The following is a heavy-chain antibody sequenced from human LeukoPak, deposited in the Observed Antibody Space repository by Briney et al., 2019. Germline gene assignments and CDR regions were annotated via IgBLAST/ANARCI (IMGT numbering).Heavy chain of an antibody. CDR1: GGSISSYY. CDR3: ARVGYSSSRYGGVRSAEYFQH. V-gene: IGHV4-59*01. J-gene: IGHJ1*01. Sequence: SETLSLTRTVSGGSISSYYWSWIRQPPGKGLEWIGYIYYSGSTNYNPSLKSRVTISVDTSKNQFSLKLSSVTAADTAVYYCARVGYSSSRYGGVRSAEYFQHWGQGTLVTVSS. D-gene: IGHD6-13*01. CDR2: IYYSGST.